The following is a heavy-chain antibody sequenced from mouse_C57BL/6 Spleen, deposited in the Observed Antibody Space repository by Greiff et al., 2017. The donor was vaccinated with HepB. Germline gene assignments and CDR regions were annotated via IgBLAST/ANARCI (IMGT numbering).Heavy chain of an antibody. Sequence: EVQLQQSGPELVKPGASVKMSCKASGYTFTDYNMHWVKQSHGKSLEWIGYINPNNGGTSYNQKFKGKATLTVHKSSSTAYMELRSLTSEDSAVYYCARYGFYYYGSSPYWYFEVWGTGTTVTVSS. V-gene: IGHV1-22*01. CDR3: ARYGFYYYGSSPYWYFEV. D-gene: IGHD1-1*01. CDR1: GYTFTDYN. CDR2: INPNNGGT. J-gene: IGHJ1*03.